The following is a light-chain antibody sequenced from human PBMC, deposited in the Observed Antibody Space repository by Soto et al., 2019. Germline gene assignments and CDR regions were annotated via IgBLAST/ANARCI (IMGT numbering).Light chain of an antibody. J-gene: IGKJ1*01. CDR1: QNISRS. Sequence: EGVMTQSPVTLSVAPVGRTTRSCRASQNISRSLAWYQQKPGQGPSLLIYGTSTRAGGVPARFSGGGSGTEFTLTITSLQSEDFAVYYCHQYNGWPRTFGQGTKVDIK. V-gene: IGKV3-15*01. CDR2: GTS. CDR3: HQYNGWPRT.